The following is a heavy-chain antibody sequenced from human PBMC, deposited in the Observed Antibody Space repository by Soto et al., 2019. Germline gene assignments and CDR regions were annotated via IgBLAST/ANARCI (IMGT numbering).Heavy chain of an antibody. Sequence: VQLVESGGGVVQPGRSLRLSCAASGFTFSSYAMHWVRQAPGKGLEWVSYISNSASTTYYADSVKGRFTISRDNAKNSLYLQMNSLRAEDTAVYYCARDRSVGGGMDVWGQGTTVTVSS. V-gene: IGHV3-48*04. CDR1: GFTFSSYA. CDR3: ARDRSVGGGMDV. CDR2: ISNSASTT. J-gene: IGHJ6*02. D-gene: IGHD6-19*01.